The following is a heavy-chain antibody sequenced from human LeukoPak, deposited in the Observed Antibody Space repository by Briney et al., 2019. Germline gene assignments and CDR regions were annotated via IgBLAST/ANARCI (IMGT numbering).Heavy chain of an antibody. CDR3: ARGSFVGYYYDSSGYDPPDY. CDR1: GYTFTSYA. V-gene: IGHV1-3*03. J-gene: IGHJ4*02. CDR2: INAGNGNT. Sequence: GASVKVSCKASGYTFTSYAMHWVRQAPGQRLEWMGWINAGNGNTKYSQEFQGRVTITRDTSASTAYMELSSLRSEDMAVYYCARGSFVGYYYDSSGYDPPDYWGQGTLVTVSS. D-gene: IGHD3-22*01.